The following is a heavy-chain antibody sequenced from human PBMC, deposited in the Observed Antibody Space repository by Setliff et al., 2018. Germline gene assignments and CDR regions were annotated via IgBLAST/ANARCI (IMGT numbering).Heavy chain of an antibody. V-gene: IGHV7-4-1*02. CDR3: AGAWYYNFWGGSQIEY. CDR1: GYTFTSYA. D-gene: IGHD3-3*01. J-gene: IGHJ4*02. Sequence: ASVKVSCKASGYTFTSYAMNWVRQAPGQGLEWMGWINTNTGNPMYAQGFTGRFVFSLDTSVSTAYLQISSLKAEDTVVYYCAGAWYYNFWGGSQIEYWGQGTLVTVSS. CDR2: INTNTGNP.